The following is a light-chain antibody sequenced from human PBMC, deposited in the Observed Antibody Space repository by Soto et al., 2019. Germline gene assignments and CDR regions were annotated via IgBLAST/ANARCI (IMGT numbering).Light chain of an antibody. Sequence: DIQMTQSPSSLSASVGDRVTKACRASQSIGNSLNWYQQKPGKAPKVMIYAASNLPSGVPSRFRGSGFGTDVTLTIGRLQPEDFAIYYCQQIASTPLTFGGGTRVEIK. V-gene: IGKV1-39*01. J-gene: IGKJ4*01. CDR1: QSIGNS. CDR2: AAS. CDR3: QQIASTPLT.